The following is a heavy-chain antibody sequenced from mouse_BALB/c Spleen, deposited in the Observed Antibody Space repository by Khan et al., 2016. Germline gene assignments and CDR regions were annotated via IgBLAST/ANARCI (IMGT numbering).Heavy chain of an antibody. CDR2: IHPSETLT. V-gene: IGHV1-69*02. CDR3: TRSVRYAIEN. CDR1: GYTFTSYW. D-gene: IGHD2-14*01. J-gene: IGHJ4*01. Sequence: QVQLQQPGAELVRPGASVKLSCKVSGYTFTSYWINWVKQRPGQGLEWIGNIHPSETLTNYNQTFKDKATLTVDKSSSTAYMQLSSPTSEDSAAYYCTRSVRYAIENWGQGTSVTVSS.